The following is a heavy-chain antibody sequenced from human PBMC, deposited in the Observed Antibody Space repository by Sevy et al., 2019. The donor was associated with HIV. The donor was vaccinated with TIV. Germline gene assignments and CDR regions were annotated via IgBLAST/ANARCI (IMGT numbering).Heavy chain of an antibody. Sequence: GGSLRLSCVGSGFTFRNFGVHWLRQAPGKGLEWLSVVSYDGSSKYYVDSVKGRFIVSRDNSKNTLYLQMNSLRTEDTAVYYCARGGSGDYYYYAVDVWGQGTTVTVSS. CDR3: ARGGSGDYYYYAVDV. D-gene: IGHD3-10*01. CDR1: GFTFRNFG. V-gene: IGHV3-30*03. CDR2: VSYDGSSK. J-gene: IGHJ6*02.